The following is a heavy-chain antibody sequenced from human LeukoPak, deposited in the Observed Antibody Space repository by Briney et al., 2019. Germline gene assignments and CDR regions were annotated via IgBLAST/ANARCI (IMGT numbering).Heavy chain of an antibody. D-gene: IGHD3-22*01. CDR1: GYTFTSYG. V-gene: IGHV1-18*01. CDR3: ARDVLHRIHYDSSAYYPGSSY. CDR2: ISAYNAYT. Sequence: ASVKVSCKASGYTFTSYGITWVRQAPGQGLEWMGWISAYNAYTYYAQKLQGRVTMTTDTSTSTAYMELRSLRSDDTAVYYCARDVLHRIHYDSSAYYPGSSYWGQGTLVTVSS. J-gene: IGHJ4*02.